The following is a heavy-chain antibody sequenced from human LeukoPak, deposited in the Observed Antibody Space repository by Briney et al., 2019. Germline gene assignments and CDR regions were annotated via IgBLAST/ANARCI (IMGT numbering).Heavy chain of an antibody. CDR2: TNSDGSST. CDR1: GFTFSGHW. CDR3: AKDDSGSYYRGFYDY. J-gene: IGHJ4*02. V-gene: IGHV3-74*01. Sequence: GESLKISCAVSGFTFSGHWMFWVRQAPGKGLVWVSSTNSDGSSTGYTDSVKGRFTVSRDNAKNSLYLQMNSLRAEDTALYYCAKDDSGSYYRGFYDYWGQGTLVTVSS. D-gene: IGHD1-26*01.